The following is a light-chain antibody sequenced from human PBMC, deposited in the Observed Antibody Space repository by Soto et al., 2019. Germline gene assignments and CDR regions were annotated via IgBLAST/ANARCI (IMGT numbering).Light chain of an antibody. CDR3: QQYGSSRT. CDR2: GAS. CDR1: QSVSSSY. V-gene: IGKV3-20*01. J-gene: IGKJ1*01. Sequence: EIVLTQSPGTLSLSPGERATLSCRASQSVSSSYLAWYQQKPGQAPRLLIYGASSRATGIPDRFSGSGSGTDFTLTISRLEPEDFEMYYCQQYGSSRTFGQGTKVAIK.